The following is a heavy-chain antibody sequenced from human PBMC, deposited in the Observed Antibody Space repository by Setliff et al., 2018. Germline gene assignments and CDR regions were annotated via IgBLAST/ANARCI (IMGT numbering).Heavy chain of an antibody. CDR1: GFNFNSYW. Sequence: GESLKISCAGSGFNFNSYWMNWVRQVPGKGLVWVSRISPDGSVIDYADSVKGRFTVSRDNAKNTLYLQMNSLRAEDTAVYYCARDRISRYYDSGAHAFDIWGQGTMVTVSS. J-gene: IGHJ3*02. D-gene: IGHD3-22*01. V-gene: IGHV3-74*01. CDR2: ISPDGSVI. CDR3: ARDRISRYYDSGAHAFDI.